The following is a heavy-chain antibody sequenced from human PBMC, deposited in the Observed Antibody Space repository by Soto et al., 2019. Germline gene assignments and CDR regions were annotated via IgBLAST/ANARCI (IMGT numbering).Heavy chain of an antibody. Sequence: QVQLVESGGGVVQPGRSLRLSCAASGFTFRSYGMHWVRQAPGKGLEWVAVISYDGSNKYYADSVKGRFTISRDNSKNTLYLQMNSLRAEDTAVYYCAKDHYEDYYYGMDVWGQGTTVTVSS. J-gene: IGHJ6*02. CDR1: GFTFRSYG. D-gene: IGHD4-17*01. CDR3: AKDHYEDYYYGMDV. CDR2: ISYDGSNK. V-gene: IGHV3-30*18.